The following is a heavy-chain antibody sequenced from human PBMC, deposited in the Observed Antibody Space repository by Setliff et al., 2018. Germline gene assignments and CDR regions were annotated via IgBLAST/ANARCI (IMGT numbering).Heavy chain of an antibody. V-gene: IGHV1-2*02. J-gene: IGHJ4*02. CDR3: ARVQQLGTFDY. D-gene: IGHD6-13*01. CDR1: GYTFTGYY. CDR2: TNPNSGGT. Sequence: ASVKVSCKASGYTFTGYYMHWVRQAPGQGLEWMGWTNPNSGGTNYAQKFQGRVTMTEDTSTDTAYMELSSLRSEDTAVYYCARVQQLGTFDYWGQGTLVTVS.